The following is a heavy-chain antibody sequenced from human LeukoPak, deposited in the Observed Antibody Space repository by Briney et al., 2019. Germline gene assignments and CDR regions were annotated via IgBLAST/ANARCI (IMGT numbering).Heavy chain of an antibody. V-gene: IGHV3-21*01. Sequence: GGSLRLSCAASGFTFSSYSMNWVRQAPGKGLEWVSSISSSSGYIYYADSVKGRFTISRDNAKNSLYLQMNSLRAEDTAVYYCARVRGDCSSTSCYTGDAFDIWGQGTMVTVSS. CDR3: ARVRGDCSSTSCYTGDAFDI. D-gene: IGHD2-2*02. J-gene: IGHJ3*02. CDR2: ISSSSGYI. CDR1: GFTFSSYS.